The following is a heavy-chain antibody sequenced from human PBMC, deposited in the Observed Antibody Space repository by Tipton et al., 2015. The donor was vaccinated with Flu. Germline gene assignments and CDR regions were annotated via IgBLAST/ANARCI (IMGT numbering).Heavy chain of an antibody. J-gene: IGHJ5*02. CDR3: ARRDFSNYVSDPKNWFDP. V-gene: IGHV4-38-2*01. CDR2: VSRTGST. CDR1: GDSISSDFY. D-gene: IGHD4-11*01. Sequence: LRLSCAVSGDSISSDFYWAWIRQFPGKGLEWIGTVSRTGSTIYNPSLKSRVTISVDTSRNHLSLRLRSLTAADTAVYFCARRDFSNYVSDPKNWFDPWGQGILVTVSS.